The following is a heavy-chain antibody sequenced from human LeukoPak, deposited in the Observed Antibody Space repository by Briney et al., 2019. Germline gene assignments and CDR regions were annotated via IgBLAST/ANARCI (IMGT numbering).Heavy chain of an antibody. Sequence: GGSLRLSCAASGVTFSDYAMSWVRQAPGKGLEWVSAITSSGGRTYYADSVRGRFTPSRDKSRNTLYLQMNSLTAEDTAVYYCAKDRDLFGVLPLFHYWGQGTLVTVSS. CDR2: ITSSGGRT. CDR1: GVTFSDYA. D-gene: IGHD3-3*01. V-gene: IGHV3-23*01. J-gene: IGHJ4*02. CDR3: AKDRDLFGVLPLFHY.